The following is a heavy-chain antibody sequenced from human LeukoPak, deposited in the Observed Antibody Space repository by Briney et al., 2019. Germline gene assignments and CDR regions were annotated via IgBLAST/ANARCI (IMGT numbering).Heavy chain of an antibody. CDR1: GFTFDDYA. V-gene: IGHV3-9*01. D-gene: IGHD6-13*01. CDR2: ISWNSGSI. CDR3: AKVRYSSSWYGYYFDY. J-gene: IGHJ4*02. Sequence: GGSLRLSRAASGFTFDDYAMHWVRQAPGKGLEWVSGISWNSGSIGYADSVKGRFTISRDNAKNSLYLQMNSLRAEDTALYYCAKVRYSSSWYGYYFDYWGQGTLVTVSS.